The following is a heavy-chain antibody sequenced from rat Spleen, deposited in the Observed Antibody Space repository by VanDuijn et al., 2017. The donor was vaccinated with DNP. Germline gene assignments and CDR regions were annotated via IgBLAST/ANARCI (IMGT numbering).Heavy chain of an antibody. CDR2: ISPSGGST. CDR1: GFTFNKYG. V-gene: IGHV5S13*01. CDR3: ARVNNNLYYGLDA. J-gene: IGHJ4*01. D-gene: IGHD1-10*01. Sequence: EVQLVESGGGLVQPGRSLKLSCVASGFTFNKYGMAWVRQAPTQGLEWVASISPSGGSTYYRDSVKGRFTISRDNAKSTLYLQMNSLRSEDTATYYCARVNNNLYYGLDAWGQGTSVTVSS.